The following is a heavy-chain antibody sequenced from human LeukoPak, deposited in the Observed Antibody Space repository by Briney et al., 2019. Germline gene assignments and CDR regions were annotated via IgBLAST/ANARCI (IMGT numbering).Heavy chain of an antibody. J-gene: IGHJ3*02. V-gene: IGHV3-23*01. CDR3: ARDTDDFQGLDI. CDR2: ISGSGSTT. D-gene: IGHD3-3*01. CDR1: GFTFSSNG. Sequence: GGSLRLSCAASGFTFSSNGMSWVRQAPGKGLEWVSGISGSGSTTYYADSVKGRFTISRDNSNNTLYLQMNSLRVEDTAVYYCARDTDDFQGLDIWGQGTVVTVSS.